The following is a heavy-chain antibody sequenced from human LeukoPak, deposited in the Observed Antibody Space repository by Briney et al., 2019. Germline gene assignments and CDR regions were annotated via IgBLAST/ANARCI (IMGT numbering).Heavy chain of an antibody. D-gene: IGHD3-9*01. J-gene: IGHJ3*02. V-gene: IGHV4-39*02. CDR2: IYYTGSA. CDR1: GGSVSSRPHF. CDR3: VRLLGGYFAGNTFDI. Sequence: SETVSLTCTVSGGSVSSRPHFWAWIRQTPGKGLEWIGTIYYTGSANYNPSLKSRVTMSVDTSKDHFSLNLSSVTATDTAVYFCVRLLGGYFAGNTFDIWGQGTVVSVSS.